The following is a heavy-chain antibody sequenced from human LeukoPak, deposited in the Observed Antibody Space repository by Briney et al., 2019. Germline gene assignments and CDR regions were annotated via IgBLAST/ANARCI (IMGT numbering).Heavy chain of an antibody. J-gene: IGHJ3*02. CDR1: GFTFSSYA. V-gene: IGHV3-23*01. CDR2: ISGSGGST. CDR3: AKKEGVVPAGDAFDI. Sequence: AGGSLRLSCAASGFTFSSYAMSWVRQAPGEGLEWVSAISGSGGSTYYADSVKGRFTISRDSSKNTLYLQMNSLRAEDTAVYYCAKKEGVVPAGDAFDIWGQGTMVTVSS. D-gene: IGHD2-2*01.